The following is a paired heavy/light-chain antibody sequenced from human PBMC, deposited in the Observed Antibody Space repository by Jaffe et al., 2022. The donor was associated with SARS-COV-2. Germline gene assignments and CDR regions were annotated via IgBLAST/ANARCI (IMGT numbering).Light chain of an antibody. CDR2: AAS. CDR1: QGISSY. CDR3: QQLNSLLT. J-gene: IGKJ4*01. Sequence: DIQLTQSPSFLSASVGDRVTITCRASQGISSYLAWYQQKPGKAPKLLIYAASTLQSGVPSRFSGSGSGTEFTLTISSLQPEDFATYYCQQLNSLLTFGGGTKVEIK. V-gene: IGKV1-9*01.
Heavy chain of an antibody. D-gene: IGHD3-16*01. CDR2: ISAYNGNT. J-gene: IGHJ6*02. Sequence: QVQLVQSGAEVKKPGASVKVSCKASGYTFTSYGISWVRQAPGQGLEWMGWISAYNGNTNYAQKLQGRVTMTTDTSTSTAYMELRSLRSDDTAVYYCASGTLGLGLPDYYYYGMDVWGQGTTVTVSS. V-gene: IGHV1-18*01. CDR3: ASGTLGLGLPDYYYYGMDV. CDR1: GYTFTSYG.